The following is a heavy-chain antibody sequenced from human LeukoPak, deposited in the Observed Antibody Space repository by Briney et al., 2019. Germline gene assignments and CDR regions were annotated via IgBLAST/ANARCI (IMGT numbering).Heavy chain of an antibody. Sequence: GGSLRLSCVASGFTFSRHTMHWVRQAPGKVLEWVAVISYDAKVKFYADSVKGRFTISRDNAKNSLYLQMNSLRAEDTAVYYCARVFIGGRSAAAARPYTYYYYMDVWGKGTTVTVSS. CDR3: ARVFIGGRSAAAARPYTYYYYMDV. V-gene: IGHV3-30*04. CDR1: GFTFSRHT. D-gene: IGHD6-6*01. CDR2: ISYDAKVK. J-gene: IGHJ6*03.